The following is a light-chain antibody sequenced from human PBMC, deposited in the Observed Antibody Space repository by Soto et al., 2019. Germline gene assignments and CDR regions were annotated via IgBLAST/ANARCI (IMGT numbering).Light chain of an antibody. CDR3: QQYGSSGT. J-gene: IGKJ1*01. CDR2: GAS. V-gene: IGKV3-20*01. Sequence: EIVLTQSPCTLSLSPGERATLSCRASQSVSKNYLAWYQQKPGHAPSLLIYGASNRATGIPDRLSGSGSGTDFTLTISRLDPEDSAVYYCQQYGSSGTFGQGTKVDIK. CDR1: QSVSKNY.